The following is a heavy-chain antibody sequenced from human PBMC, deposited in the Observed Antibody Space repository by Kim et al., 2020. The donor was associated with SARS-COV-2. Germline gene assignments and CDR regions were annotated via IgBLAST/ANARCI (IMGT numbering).Heavy chain of an antibody. V-gene: IGHV3-23*01. CDR3: AKVSGSWYIDY. J-gene: IGHJ4*02. Sequence: TYYADSVKGRFTISRDNSKNTLYLQMNSLRAEDTAVYYCAKVSGSWYIDYWGQGTLVTVSS. D-gene: IGHD1-26*01. CDR2: T.